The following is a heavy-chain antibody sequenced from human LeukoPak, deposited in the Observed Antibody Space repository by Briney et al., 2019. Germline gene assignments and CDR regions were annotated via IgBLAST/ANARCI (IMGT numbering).Heavy chain of an antibody. CDR2: ISFLSDHI. CDR1: GFAFETYN. CDR3: ARPPQAGYYWFFDL. Sequence: GGSLRLSCAASGFAFETYNMNWVRQAPGKGLEWVSSISFLSDHIYHADSVKGRFTISRDNAKNSLYLQMESLRVEDTAVYYCARPPQAGYYWFFDLWGRGTPVTVSS. V-gene: IGHV3-21*06. J-gene: IGHJ2*01. D-gene: IGHD5-12*01.